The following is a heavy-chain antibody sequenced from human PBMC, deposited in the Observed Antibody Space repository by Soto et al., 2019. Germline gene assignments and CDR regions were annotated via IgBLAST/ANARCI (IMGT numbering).Heavy chain of an antibody. CDR2: TYYRSKWYN. CDR3: ARERGALTAAGTDDAFDI. Sequence: QSQTLSLTCAISGDSVSSNSAAWNWIRQSPSRGLEWLGRTYYRSKWYNDYAVSVKSRITINPDTSKNQFSLQLNSVTPEDTAVYYCARERGALTAAGTDDAFDIWGQGTMVTVSS. D-gene: IGHD6-13*01. J-gene: IGHJ3*02. CDR1: GDSVSSNSAA. V-gene: IGHV6-1*01.